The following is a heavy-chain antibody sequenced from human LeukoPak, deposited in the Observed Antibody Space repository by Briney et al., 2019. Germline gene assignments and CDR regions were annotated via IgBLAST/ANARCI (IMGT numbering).Heavy chain of an antibody. V-gene: IGHV4-30-4*01. D-gene: IGHD6-19*01. CDR2: IYYSGST. CDR1: GGSISSGDHY. CDR3: AREEYSSGGLDP. Sequence: KTSETLSLTCTVSGGSISSGDHYWSWIRQPPGKGLEWIGYIYYSGSTYYNPSLKSRVTISVDTSKNQFSLKLSSVTAADTAVYYCAREEYSSGGLDPWGQGTLVTVSS. J-gene: IGHJ5*02.